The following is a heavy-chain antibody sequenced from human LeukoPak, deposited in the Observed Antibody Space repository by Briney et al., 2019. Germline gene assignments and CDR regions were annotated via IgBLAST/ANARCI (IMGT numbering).Heavy chain of an antibody. D-gene: IGHD6-13*01. CDR1: GFTFSSYG. CDR2: ISYDGSDK. CDR3: AKDHIAAAGADY. J-gene: IGHJ4*02. V-gene: IGHV3-30*18. Sequence: PGGSLRLSCAASGFTFSSYGMHWVRQAPGKGLEWVAVISYDGSDKYCADSVKGRFTISRDNSKNTLYLQMNSLRAEDTAVYYCAKDHIAAAGADYWGQGTLVTVSS.